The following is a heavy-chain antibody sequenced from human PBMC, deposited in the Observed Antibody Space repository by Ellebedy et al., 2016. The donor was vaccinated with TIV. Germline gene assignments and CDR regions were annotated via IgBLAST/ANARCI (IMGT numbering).Heavy chain of an antibody. D-gene: IGHD3-10*01. V-gene: IGHV1-8*01. CDR1: GYTFTSYD. J-gene: IGHJ4*02. Sequence: AASVKVSCKASGYTFTSYDIYWVRQDTGQGLEWMGWMNPKSGNTGHAQNFQGRLTMTRNTSISTAYMELSILRSEDTAVYYCSRGRGYYDSKSYYKGHDYWGQGTLVTVSS. CDR2: MNPKSGNT. CDR3: SRGRGYYDSKSYYKGHDY.